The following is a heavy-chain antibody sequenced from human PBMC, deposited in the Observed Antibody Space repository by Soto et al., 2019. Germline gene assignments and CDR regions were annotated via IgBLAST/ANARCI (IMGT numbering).Heavy chain of an antibody. CDR1: GYTFTSYG. Sequence: ASVKVSCKASGYTFTSYGISWVRQAPGQGLEWMGWISAYNGNTNYAQKLQGRVTMTTDTSTSTAYMELRSLRSDDTAVYYCARDRSSVGLVGYYSGMYVWGQGTTVTVSS. V-gene: IGHV1-18*01. CDR2: ISAYNGNT. D-gene: IGHD6-25*01. CDR3: ARDRSSVGLVGYYSGMYV. J-gene: IGHJ6*02.